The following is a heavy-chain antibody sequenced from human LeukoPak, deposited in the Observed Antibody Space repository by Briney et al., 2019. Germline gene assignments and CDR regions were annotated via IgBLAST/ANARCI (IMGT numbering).Heavy chain of an antibody. Sequence: PSETLSLTCAVYGGSFSGYYWSWIRQPPGKGLEWIGEINHSGSTNYNPSLKSRVTISVDTSKNQFSLKLSSVTAADTAVYYCARPAPNTKPHAFDIWGQGTMVTVSS. J-gene: IGHJ3*02. CDR3: ARPAPNTKPHAFDI. D-gene: IGHD2-8*01. CDR1: GGSFSGYY. CDR2: INHSGST. V-gene: IGHV4-34*01.